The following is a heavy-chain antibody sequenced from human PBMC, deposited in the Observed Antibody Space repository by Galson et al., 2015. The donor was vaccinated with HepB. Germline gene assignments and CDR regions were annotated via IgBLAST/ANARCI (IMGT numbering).Heavy chain of an antibody. CDR3: VATTRGLFDY. J-gene: IGHJ4*02. CDR2: ISKDGNKK. D-gene: IGHD5-12*01. CDR1: GFTFSTHA. Sequence: SLRLSCAVSGFTFSTHAIHWVRQAPGKGLEWVAIISKDGNKKFYANSVEGRFTISRDNSNNTLYLQMNSLRTEDTALYYAVATTRGLFDYWGQGTLVTVSS. V-gene: IGHV3-30*03.